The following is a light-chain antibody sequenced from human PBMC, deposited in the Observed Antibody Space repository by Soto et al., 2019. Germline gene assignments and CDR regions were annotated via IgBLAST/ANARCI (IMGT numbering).Light chain of an antibody. V-gene: IGKV3-15*01. Sequence: ETVMTQSPATLSVSPGERVTLSCRASQSVSSKLAWYQQKPGQAPRLLIYGASTRATGIPARFSGSGSGTEFTLTISSLQSEDFAVYYCQQYGSSRTFGQGTKVDIK. CDR2: GAS. CDR1: QSVSSK. J-gene: IGKJ1*01. CDR3: QQYGSSRT.